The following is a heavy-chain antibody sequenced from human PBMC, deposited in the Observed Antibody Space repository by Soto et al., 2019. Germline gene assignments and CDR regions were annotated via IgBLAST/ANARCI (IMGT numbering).Heavy chain of an antibody. V-gene: IGHV4-30-2*01. J-gene: IGHJ5*02. CDR3: ARVPSP. CDR2: IYHSGST. CDR1: GGSISSGGYS. Sequence: QLQLQESGSGLVKPSQTLSLTCAVSGGSISSGGYSWTSIRQPPGKGLEWIGYIYHSGSTYYNPSLKSRVAIAVDRSNNQFSLKLSSVTASDTAFYYCARVPSPWGQGTLVTVSS.